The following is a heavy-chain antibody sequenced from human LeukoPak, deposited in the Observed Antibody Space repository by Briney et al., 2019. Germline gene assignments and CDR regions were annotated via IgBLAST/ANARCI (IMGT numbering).Heavy chain of an antibody. CDR3: ARTESNPEGDWFDP. J-gene: IGHJ5*02. Sequence: SVKVSCKASGGTFSSYAISWVRQAPGQGLEWMGGIIPIFGTANYAQKFQGRVTITADKSTSTAYMELRSLRSDDTAVYYCARTESNPEGDWFDPWGQGTLVTVSS. CDR1: GGTFSSYA. CDR2: IIPIFGTA. D-gene: IGHD2/OR15-2a*01. V-gene: IGHV1-69*06.